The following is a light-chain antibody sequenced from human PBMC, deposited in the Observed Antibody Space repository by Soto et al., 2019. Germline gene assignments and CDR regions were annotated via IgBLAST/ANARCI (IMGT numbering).Light chain of an antibody. CDR2: QVS. CDR1: QSLVHSSGNTY. V-gene: IGKV2-30*02. CDR3: MQATYWPWT. J-gene: IGKJ1*01. Sequence: DVVMTQSPLSLPVTLGQPASISCRSSQSLVHSSGNTYLNWFLQRPGHSPRRLIYQVSNRDSGVPDRFSGSGSGIDFTLKISRVEADDVGVYYCMQATYWPWTFGRGTKV.